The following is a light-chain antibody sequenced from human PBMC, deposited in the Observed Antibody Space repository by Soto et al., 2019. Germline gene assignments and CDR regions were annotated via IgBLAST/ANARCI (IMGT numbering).Light chain of an antibody. CDR1: QSISNY. CDR3: QQNYNTAT. J-gene: IGKJ5*01. Sequence: IQMTQSPSSLSASVGDRVTITCRASQSISNYLNWYQQEPGKAPKVLIYAASTLQSGVPSRFSGSRSGTEFTLTISRLQPEDFATYYCQQNYNTATFGQGTRLEIK. CDR2: AAS. V-gene: IGKV1-39*01.